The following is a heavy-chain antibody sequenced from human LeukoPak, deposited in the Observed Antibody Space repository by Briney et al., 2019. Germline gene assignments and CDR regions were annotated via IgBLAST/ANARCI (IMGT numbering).Heavy chain of an antibody. CDR2: IRYDGSNK. Sequence: QSGGSLRLSCAASGFTFSTYGMHWVRQAPGKGLKWEAFIRYDGSNKYYADSVKGRFTISRDNSKNTLYLQMNSLRAEDTAVYFCAKDKDPWKSTSISDFDYWGQGTLVTVSS. J-gene: IGHJ4*02. D-gene: IGHD1-1*01. CDR3: AKDKDPWKSTSISDFDY. CDR1: GFTFSTYG. V-gene: IGHV3-30*02.